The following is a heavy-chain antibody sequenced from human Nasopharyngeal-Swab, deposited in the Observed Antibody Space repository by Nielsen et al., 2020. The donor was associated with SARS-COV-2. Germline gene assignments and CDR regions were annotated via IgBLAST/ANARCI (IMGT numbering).Heavy chain of an antibody. CDR2: MHYSGST. CDR3: ARLAVPGTNLDYFEY. V-gene: IGHV4-59*08. CDR1: GGSISSYY. Sequence: SETLSLTCTVSGGSISSYYWSWIRQPPGKGLEWIGYMHYSGSTAYNPSLKSRVTRSVDTSKNQFSLKLSSVTAADTAVYYCARLAVPGTNLDYFEYWGQGTLATVSS. D-gene: IGHD6-19*01. J-gene: IGHJ4*02.